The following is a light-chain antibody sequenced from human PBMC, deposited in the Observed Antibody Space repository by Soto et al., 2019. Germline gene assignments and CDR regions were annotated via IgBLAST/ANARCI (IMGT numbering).Light chain of an antibody. V-gene: IGKV3-15*01. J-gene: IGKJ1*01. CDR3: QQYNNWFWT. Sequence: EIVMTQSPATLSVSPGERATLSCRASQSVSSDFAWYQQKPGQAPRLLIYGASSRATGIPARFSGSGSGTEFTLTISSLQSEDFAVYYCQQYNNWFWTFGQGTKV. CDR2: GAS. CDR1: QSVSSD.